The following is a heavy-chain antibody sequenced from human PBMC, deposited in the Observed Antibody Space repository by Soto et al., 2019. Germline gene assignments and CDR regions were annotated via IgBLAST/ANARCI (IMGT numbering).Heavy chain of an antibody. CDR3: AKTLTGYYYDSSGYLGY. J-gene: IGHJ4*02. V-gene: IGHV3-23*01. CDR2: ISGSGGST. CDR1: GFTFSSYA. D-gene: IGHD3-22*01. Sequence: GGALRLSCAASGFTFSSYAMSWGRQAPGKGLEWVSAISGSGGSTYYADSVKARFTISRDNSKNTLYLQMNSLRAEDTAVSYCAKTLTGYYYDSSGYLGYWGQGTLVTVSS.